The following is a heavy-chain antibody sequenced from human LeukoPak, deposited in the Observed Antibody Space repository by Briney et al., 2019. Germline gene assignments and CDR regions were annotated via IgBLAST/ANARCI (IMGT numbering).Heavy chain of an antibody. D-gene: IGHD6-19*01. V-gene: IGHV4-34*01. Sequence: SETLSLTCAVYGGSFSGYYWSWIRQPPGKGLEWIGEIYHSGSTNYNPSLESRVTISVDKSNNQFSLKLNSVTAADTAVYYCARAPPYGSGWSKGVFDYWGQGTLVTVSS. CDR3: ARAPPYGSGWSKGVFDY. CDR1: GGSFSGYY. CDR2: IYHSGST. J-gene: IGHJ4*02.